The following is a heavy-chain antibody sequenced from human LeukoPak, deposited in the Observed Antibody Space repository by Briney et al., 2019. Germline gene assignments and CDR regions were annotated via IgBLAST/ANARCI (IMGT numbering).Heavy chain of an antibody. V-gene: IGHV5-51*01. J-gene: IGHJ3*02. D-gene: IGHD1-26*01. CDR1: GYSFTSYW. CDR2: IYPGDSDT. CDR3: ASPSINSDESNDAFDI. Sequence: GESLKISCKGSGYSFTSYWIGWVRQMPGKGLEWMGIIYPGDSDTRYSPSFQGQVTISADKSISTAYLQWSSLKASDTAMYYCASPSINSDESNDAFDIWGQGTMVTVSS.